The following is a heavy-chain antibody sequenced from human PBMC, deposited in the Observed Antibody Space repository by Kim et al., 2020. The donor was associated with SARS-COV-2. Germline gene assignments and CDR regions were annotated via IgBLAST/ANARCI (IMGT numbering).Heavy chain of an antibody. CDR1: GGSFSGYY. V-gene: IGHV4-34*01. CDR2: INHSGST. D-gene: IGHD1-26*01. J-gene: IGHJ4*02. CDR3: ARGSELRPVDY. Sequence: SETLSLTCAVYGGSFSGYYWSWIRQPPGKGLEWIGEINHSGSTNYNPSLKSRVTISVDTSKNQFSLKLSSVTAADTAVYYCARGSELRPVDYWGQGTLVT.